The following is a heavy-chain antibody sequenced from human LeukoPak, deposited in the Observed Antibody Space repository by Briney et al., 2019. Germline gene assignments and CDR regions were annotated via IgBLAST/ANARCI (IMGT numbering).Heavy chain of an antibody. CDR3: ARDQGYCSGGSCYHYWYFDL. D-gene: IGHD2-15*01. Sequence: GGSLRLSCAASGFSFSDHYMDWVRQAPGKGLEWVSVIYSGGSTYYADSVKGRFTISRHNSKNTLYLQMNSLRAEDTAVYYCARDQGYCSGGSCYHYWYFDLWGRGTLVTVSS. V-gene: IGHV3-53*04. CDR2: IYSGGST. CDR1: GFSFSDHY. J-gene: IGHJ2*01.